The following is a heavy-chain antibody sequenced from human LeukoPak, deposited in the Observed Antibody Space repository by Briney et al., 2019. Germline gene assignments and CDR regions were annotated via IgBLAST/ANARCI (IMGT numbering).Heavy chain of an antibody. Sequence: ASVKASCKASGYTFTGYYMHWVRQAPGQGLEWMGWINPNSGGTNYAQKFQGRVTMTRDTSISTAYMELSRLRSDGTAVYYCARVRVVGATILDYWGQGTLVTVSS. CDR3: ARVRVVGATILDY. CDR1: GYTFTGYY. D-gene: IGHD1-26*01. J-gene: IGHJ4*02. CDR2: INPNSGGT. V-gene: IGHV1-2*02.